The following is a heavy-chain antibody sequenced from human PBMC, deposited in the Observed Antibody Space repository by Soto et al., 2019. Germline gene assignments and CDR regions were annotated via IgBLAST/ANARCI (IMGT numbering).Heavy chain of an antibody. CDR1: GFTFGSHG. D-gene: IGHD3-3*01. J-gene: IGHJ6*02. CDR2: SWYDGSKD. V-gene: IGHV3-33*01. CDR3: ARDGFGSGWIYPYYGTDV. Sequence: QVQLVESGGGVVQPGRSLTLSCAASGFTFGSHGMHLVRQAPGKGLEWVALSWYDGSKDNYADSVKGRFTISRDNFKNPLYVQMRSLRTEDTDVYFCARDGFGSGWIYPYYGTDVCGRWPTAGVS.